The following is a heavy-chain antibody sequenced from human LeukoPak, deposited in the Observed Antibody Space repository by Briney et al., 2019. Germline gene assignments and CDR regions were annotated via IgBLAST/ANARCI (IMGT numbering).Heavy chain of an antibody. V-gene: IGHV4-34*01. J-gene: IGHJ4*02. D-gene: IGHD2-2*02. CDR1: SGSFSGYY. Sequence: PSETLSLTCAVYSGSFSGYYWSWIRQPPGKGLEWIGEINQSGSTNYNPSLKSRVTISVDTSKNQISLKLTSVTAADTAVYYCARRGVVPAAIGYFEYWGQGTLVTVSS. CDR3: ARRGVVPAAIGYFEY. CDR2: INQSGST.